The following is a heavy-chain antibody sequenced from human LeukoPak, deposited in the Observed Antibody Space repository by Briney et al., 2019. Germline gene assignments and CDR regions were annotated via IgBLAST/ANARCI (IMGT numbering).Heavy chain of an antibody. CDR3: ARDGSGYDDAFDI. CDR2: IKQDGSEK. CDR1: GFTFNNYW. Sequence: PGGSLRLSCAASGFTFNNYWMSWVRQAPGKGLEWVANIKQDGSEKYYVDSVKSRFTVSRDNAKNSLYLQMNSLRAEDTAVYYCARDGSGYDDAFDIWGQGTMVTVSS. J-gene: IGHJ3*02. V-gene: IGHV3-7*01. D-gene: IGHD3-10*01.